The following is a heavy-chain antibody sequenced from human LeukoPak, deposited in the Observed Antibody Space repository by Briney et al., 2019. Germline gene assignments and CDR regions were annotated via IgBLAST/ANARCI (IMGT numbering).Heavy chain of an antibody. CDR2: ISAYNGNT. Sequence: GASVKVSCKPSGYTFTSYGISWVRQAPGQGLEWMGWISAYNGNTNYAQKLQSRFTMTPDTSTSTAYMELRSLRSGDTAMYYCARDRGETYYYGSGSYYNPIDYWGQGTLVTVSS. CDR3: ARDRGETYYYGSGSYYNPIDY. D-gene: IGHD3-10*01. J-gene: IGHJ4*02. CDR1: GYTFTSYG. V-gene: IGHV1-18*01.